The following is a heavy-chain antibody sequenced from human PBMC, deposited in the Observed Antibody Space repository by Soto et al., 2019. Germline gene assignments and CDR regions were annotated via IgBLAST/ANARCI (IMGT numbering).Heavy chain of an antibody. CDR2: INAGNGNT. Sequence: QVQLVQSGAEEKKPGASVKVSCKASGYTFTSYAMHWVRQAPEQRLEWMGWINAGNGNTKYSQKLQGRVTITRDTSASTAYMELSSLRSEDTAVYYCARSIVVVTALDYWGQGTLVTVSS. V-gene: IGHV1-3*05. J-gene: IGHJ4*02. D-gene: IGHD2-21*02. CDR1: GYTFTSYA. CDR3: ARSIVVVTALDY.